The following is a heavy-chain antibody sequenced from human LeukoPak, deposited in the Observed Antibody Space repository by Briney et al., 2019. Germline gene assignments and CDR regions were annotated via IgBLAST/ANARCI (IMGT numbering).Heavy chain of an antibody. Sequence: GESLKISCKGSGYSFTSYWIGWVRQMPGKDLEWMGIIYPGDSDTRYSPSFQGQVTISADKSISTAYLQWSSLKASDTAMYYCARHGKAYCSGGSCYGFDYWGQGTLVTVSS. J-gene: IGHJ4*02. CDR3: ARHGKAYCSGGSCYGFDY. CDR1: GYSFTSYW. CDR2: IYPGDSDT. D-gene: IGHD2-15*01. V-gene: IGHV5-51*01.